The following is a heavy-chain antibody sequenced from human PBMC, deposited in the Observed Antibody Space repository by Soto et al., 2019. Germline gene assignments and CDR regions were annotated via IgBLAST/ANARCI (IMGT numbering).Heavy chain of an antibody. CDR2: INHSGST. Sequence: SETLSLTCAVYGGSFSGYYWSWNRQPPGKGLEWIGEINHSGSTDYNPSLKSRVTISVDTSKNQFSLKLSSVTAADTAVYYCARGHITIFGVVKNVDYMDVWGKGTTVTVSS. CDR1: GGSFSGYY. CDR3: ARGHITIFGVVKNVDYMDV. J-gene: IGHJ6*03. D-gene: IGHD3-3*01. V-gene: IGHV4-34*01.